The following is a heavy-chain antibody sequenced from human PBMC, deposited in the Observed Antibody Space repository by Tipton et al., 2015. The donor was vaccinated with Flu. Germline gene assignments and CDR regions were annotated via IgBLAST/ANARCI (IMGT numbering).Heavy chain of an antibody. CDR1: GFTFDDYA. D-gene: IGHD3-22*01. J-gene: IGHJ4*02. Sequence: SLRLSCAASGFTFDDYAMHWVRQAPGKGLEWVSGISWNSGSIGYADSVKGRFTISRDNAKNSLYLQMNSLRAEDTALYYCAKGEDPIVVATLFDYWGQGTLVTVSS. V-gene: IGHV3-9*01. CDR2: ISWNSGSI. CDR3: AKGEDPIVVATLFDY.